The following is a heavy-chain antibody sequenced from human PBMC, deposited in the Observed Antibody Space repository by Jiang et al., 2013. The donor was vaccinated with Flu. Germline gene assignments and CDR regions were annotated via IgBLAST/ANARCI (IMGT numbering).Heavy chain of an antibody. CDR2: INHSGST. CDR3: ARGRSYSSSWNSEYFHH. CDR1: GGSFSGYY. V-gene: IGHV4-34*01. J-gene: IGHJ1*01. Sequence: SLTCAVYGGSFSGYYWNWIRQPPGKGLEWIGDINHSGSTNYNPSLKSRVTIAVDTSKNQFSLKLSSVTAADTAVYYCARGRSYSSSWNSEYFHHWGQGTLVTVSS. D-gene: IGHD6-13*01.